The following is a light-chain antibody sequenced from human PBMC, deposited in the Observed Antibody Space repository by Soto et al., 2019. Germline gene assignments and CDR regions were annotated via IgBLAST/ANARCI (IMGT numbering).Light chain of an antibody. V-gene: IGKV3D-11*02. J-gene: IGKJ5*01. CDR2: GAF. CDR3: QQRNVWQPVT. CDR1: PSVTNF. Sequence: EIVLTQSPATLSLSPGERATLSCRASPSVTNFLAWYQQKPGQAPRLLIYGAFNRATGIPARFSGSGSGTAFTLTISSLEPEDSAVYYCQQRNVWQPVTLGQGTRLEIK.